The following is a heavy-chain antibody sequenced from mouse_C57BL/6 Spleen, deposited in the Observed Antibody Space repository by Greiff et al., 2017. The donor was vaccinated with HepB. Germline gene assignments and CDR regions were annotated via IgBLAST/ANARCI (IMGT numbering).Heavy chain of an antibody. Sequence: QVQLQQSGAELVKPGASVKISCKASGYAFSSYWMNWVKQRPGKCLEWIGQIYPGDGDTNYNGKFKGKATLTADKSSSTAYMQLSSLTSEDSAVYFCARGRAYSNYDAMDYWGQGTSVTVSS. J-gene: IGHJ4*01. V-gene: IGHV1-80*01. CDR1: GYAFSSYW. CDR3: ARGRAYSNYDAMDY. CDR2: IYPGDGDT. D-gene: IGHD2-5*01.